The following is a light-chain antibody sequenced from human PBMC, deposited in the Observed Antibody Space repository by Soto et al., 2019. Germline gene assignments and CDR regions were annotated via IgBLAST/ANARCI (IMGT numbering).Light chain of an antibody. CDR2: EVS. CDR1: NSDVGAYKY. CDR3: TSYTTSSTLVV. Sequence: QSVLTQPASVSGSPGQSITIACTGTNSDVGAYKYVSWFQQHPGKAPKLIIYEVSIRPSGVSNRFSGSKSGNTASLTISGLQAEDEADYYCTSYTTSSTLVVFGGGTKLTVL. J-gene: IGLJ3*02. V-gene: IGLV2-14*03.